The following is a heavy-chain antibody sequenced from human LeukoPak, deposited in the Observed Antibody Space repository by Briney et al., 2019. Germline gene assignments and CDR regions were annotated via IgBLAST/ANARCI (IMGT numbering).Heavy chain of an antibody. Sequence: ASVRVSCKASGYTFTGYYMHWVRQAPGQGLEWMGWINTNTGNPTYAQGFTGRFVFSLDTSVSTAYLQISSLKAEDTAVYYCARVRQYQLLLIDYWGQGTLVTVSS. J-gene: IGHJ4*02. CDR2: INTNTGNP. CDR3: ARVRQYQLLLIDY. V-gene: IGHV7-4-1*02. D-gene: IGHD2-2*01. CDR1: GYTFTGYY.